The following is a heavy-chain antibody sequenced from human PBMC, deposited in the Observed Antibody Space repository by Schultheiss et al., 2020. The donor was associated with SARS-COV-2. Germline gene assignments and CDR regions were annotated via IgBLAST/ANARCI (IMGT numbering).Heavy chain of an antibody. CDR3: AREGAPGIAVPFDY. D-gene: IGHD6-19*01. Sequence: GGSLRLSCAASGFTFSNAWMSWVRQAPGMGLEWVGRIKSKTDGGTTDYAAPVKGRFTISRDDSKNTLYLQMNSLKTEDTAVYYCAREGAPGIAVPFDYWGQGTLVTVSS. V-gene: IGHV3-15*01. J-gene: IGHJ4*02. CDR1: GFTFSNAW. CDR2: IKSKTDGGTT.